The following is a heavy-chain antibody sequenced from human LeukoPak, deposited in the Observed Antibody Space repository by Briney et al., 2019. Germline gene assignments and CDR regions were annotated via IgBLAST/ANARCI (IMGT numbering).Heavy chain of an antibody. CDR3: AKVGYSSGWWGAFDY. CDR2: ISYDESNK. CDR1: GFIFSSYG. Sequence: GGSLRLSCAASGFIFSSYGMHWVRQTPGKGLEWVAVISYDESNKYYAASVKGRFTISRDTSKNTLYLQMNSLRAEDTAMYYFAKVGYSSGWWGAFDYWGQGTLVTVSS. D-gene: IGHD6-19*01. J-gene: IGHJ4*02. V-gene: IGHV3-30*18.